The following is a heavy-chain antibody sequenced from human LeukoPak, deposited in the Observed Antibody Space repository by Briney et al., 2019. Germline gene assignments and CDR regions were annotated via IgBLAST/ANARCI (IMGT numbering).Heavy chain of an antibody. V-gene: IGHV1-18*01. CDR3: AKDRLSGSYYDGAYDI. J-gene: IGHJ3*02. CDR1: GYTLNRYG. D-gene: IGHD1-26*01. CDR2: ISAFNGNT. Sequence: ASVKVSCKASGYTLNRYGISWVRQAPGLGLEWMGWISAFNGNTEYAQKFQGRVSLTTDTSTRTAYMELTSLTSDDTAVYYCAKDRLSGSYYDGAYDIWGQGTMVTVSS.